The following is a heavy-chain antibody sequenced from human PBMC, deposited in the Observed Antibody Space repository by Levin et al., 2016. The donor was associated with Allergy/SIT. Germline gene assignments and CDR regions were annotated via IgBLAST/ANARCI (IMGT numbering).Heavy chain of an antibody. V-gene: IGHV3-30*18. J-gene: IGHJ6*02. CDR2: ISYDGNNK. Sequence: WIRQPPGKGLEWVAVISYDGNNKYYGDSVKGRFTTSRDNSKNTLYLQMNSLRAEDTAFYYCAKDSSSGDYYHYGMDVWGQGTTVTVSS. D-gene: IGHD6-19*01. CDR3: AKDSSSGDYYHYGMDV.